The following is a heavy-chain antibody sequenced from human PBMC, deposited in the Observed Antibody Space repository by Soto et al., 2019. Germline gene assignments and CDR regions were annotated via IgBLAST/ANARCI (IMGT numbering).Heavy chain of an antibody. J-gene: IGHJ3*01. V-gene: IGHV3-33*01. Sequence: QVQLEESGGGVVQPGRSLRLSCAASGFSFSTYGMHWVRQAPGKGLEWVTVIWYDGSNKYYRDSVKGRFTVSRDNSKNTLYRQMNSLRVEDTAVYYCARAVGPFDFWGQGTMVTVSS. CDR2: IWYDGSNK. CDR1: GFSFSTYG. CDR3: ARAVGPFDF.